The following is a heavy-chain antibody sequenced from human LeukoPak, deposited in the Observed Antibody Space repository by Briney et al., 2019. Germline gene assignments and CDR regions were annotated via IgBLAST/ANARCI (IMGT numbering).Heavy chain of an antibody. Sequence: PSETLSLTCAVYGGSFSGYYWSWIRQPPGKGLEWMGEINHSGSTNYNPSLKSRVTISVDTSKNQFSLKLSSVTAADTAVYYCARGEYYYDSSGYYYGYWGQGTLVTVSS. CDR3: ARGEYYYDSSGYYYGY. V-gene: IGHV4-34*01. J-gene: IGHJ4*02. CDR2: INHSGST. D-gene: IGHD3-22*01. CDR1: GGSFSGYY.